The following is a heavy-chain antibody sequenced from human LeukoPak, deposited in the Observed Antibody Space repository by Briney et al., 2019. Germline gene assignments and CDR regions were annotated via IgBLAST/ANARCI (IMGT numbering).Heavy chain of an antibody. J-gene: IGHJ4*02. V-gene: IGHV3-9*03. CDR2: ISWNSGNI. Sequence: GGSLRLSCAASGFTFSSYWMHWVRQAPGKGLEWVSGISWNSGNIGYANSVKGRCTISRDNAKNSLYLQMNSLRVEDMALYYCVRDRYSSGSYGTIDYWGQGTLVTVSS. D-gene: IGHD6-19*01. CDR1: GFTFSSYW. CDR3: VRDRYSSGSYGTIDY.